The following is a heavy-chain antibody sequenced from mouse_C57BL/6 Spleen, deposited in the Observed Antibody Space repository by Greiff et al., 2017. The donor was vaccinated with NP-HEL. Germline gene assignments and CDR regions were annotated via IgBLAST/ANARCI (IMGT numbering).Heavy chain of an antibody. CDR2: IDPETGGT. V-gene: IGHV1-15*01. D-gene: IGHD1-1*01. CDR3: TRIYYYGSSHWYFDV. Sequence: VHLVESGAELVRPGASVTLSCKASGYTFTDYEMHWVKQTPVHGLEWIGAIDPETGGTAYNQKFKGKAILTADKSSSTAYMELRSLTSEDSAVYYCTRIYYYGSSHWYFDVWGTGTTVTVSS. CDR1: GYTFTDYE. J-gene: IGHJ1*03.